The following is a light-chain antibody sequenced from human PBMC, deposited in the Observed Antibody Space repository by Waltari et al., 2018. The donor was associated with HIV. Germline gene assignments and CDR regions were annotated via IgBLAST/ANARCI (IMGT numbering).Light chain of an antibody. CDR1: SSNIANTY. V-gene: IGLV1-51*01. J-gene: IGLJ3*02. Sequence: QSVLTQPPSVSAAPGQKVTISCSGSSSNIANTYVSWYQQIPGTAPKLLIFDSNKRPSEIPDRFSGSKSGTSATLGITGLQTGDEADYYCGSWDSSLSVWVFGGGTKLTVL. CDR3: GSWDSSLSVWV. CDR2: DSN.